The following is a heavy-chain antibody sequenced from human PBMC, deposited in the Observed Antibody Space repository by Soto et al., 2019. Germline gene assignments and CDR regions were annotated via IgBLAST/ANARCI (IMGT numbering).Heavy chain of an antibody. CDR2: VFHTGTT. CDR3: ARTHNPSRRSGWFFDY. J-gene: IGHJ4*02. D-gene: IGHD6-19*01. CDR1: NDSISSTNW. V-gene: IGHV4-4*02. Sequence: QVQLQESGPRLVKPSGTLSLTCGVSNDSISSTNWWSWVRQPPGMGLEWIGEVFHTGTTNYNPSLKSRVTISVDKPQNQFSLNLRSVTAADTAVYYCARTHNPSRRSGWFFDYWGQGTLVTVSS.